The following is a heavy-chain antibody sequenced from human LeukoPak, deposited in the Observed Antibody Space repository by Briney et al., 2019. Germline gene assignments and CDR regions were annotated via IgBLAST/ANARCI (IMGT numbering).Heavy chain of an antibody. Sequence: SETLSLTCTVSGGSISSYYWSWIRQPPGKGLEWIGYIYYSGSTNYNPSLKSRVTISVDTSKNQFSLKLSSVTAADTAVYYCAAQIVVVPAAMDGGYYYYMDVWGKGTTVTVSS. V-gene: IGHV4-59*01. CDR1: GGSISSYY. CDR2: IYYSGST. D-gene: IGHD2-2*01. CDR3: AAQIVVVPAAMDGGYYYYMDV. J-gene: IGHJ6*03.